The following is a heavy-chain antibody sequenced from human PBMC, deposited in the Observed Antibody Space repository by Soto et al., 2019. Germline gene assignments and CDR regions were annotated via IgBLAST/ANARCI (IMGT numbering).Heavy chain of an antibody. CDR3: ARGPYSRGVGATNPSN. D-gene: IGHD1-26*01. CDR1: GGSSSGWY. V-gene: IGHV4-34*01. CDR2: ISSGST. Sequence: SETLSLTCAVYGGSSSGWYWTWIRQSPVKGLEWIGEISSGSTNYNPSLKSRVTISADMSKNQFSLKLTSVTAADTAIYYCARGPYSRGVGATNPSNWGQGXQVTVPS. J-gene: IGHJ4*02.